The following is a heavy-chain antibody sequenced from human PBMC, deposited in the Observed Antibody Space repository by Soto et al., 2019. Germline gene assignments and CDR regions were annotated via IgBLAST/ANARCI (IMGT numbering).Heavy chain of an antibody. Sequence: QLQLQESGSGLVKPSQTLSLTCAVSGGSISSGGYSWSWIRQPPGKGLEWIGYIYHSGSTYYNPSLKSRVTISVDRSKNQFSLKLSSVTAADTAVYYCAREGDRDYGDLVGFDPWGQGTLVTVSS. D-gene: IGHD4-17*01. V-gene: IGHV4-30-2*01. CDR2: IYHSGST. CDR3: AREGDRDYGDLVGFDP. J-gene: IGHJ5*02. CDR1: GGSISSGGYS.